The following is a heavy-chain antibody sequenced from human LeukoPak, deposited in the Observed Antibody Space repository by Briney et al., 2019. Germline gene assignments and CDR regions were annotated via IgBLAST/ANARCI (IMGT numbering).Heavy chain of an antibody. J-gene: IGHJ4*02. CDR1: GFSFSSYW. Sequence: AGGSLRLSCAASGFSFSSYWMTWVRQAPGKGLERVANINQDGSDRYYVDSVKGRFTISRDNAKNSLSLQMNSLRAEDTAVYFCARDGGSSDCDLFDYWGQGTLVTVSP. CDR3: ARDGGSSDCDLFDY. D-gene: IGHD2-21*02. V-gene: IGHV3-7*05. CDR2: INQDGSDR.